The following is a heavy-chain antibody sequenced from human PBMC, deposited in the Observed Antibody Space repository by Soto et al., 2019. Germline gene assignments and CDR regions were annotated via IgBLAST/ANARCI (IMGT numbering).Heavy chain of an antibody. J-gene: IGHJ4*02. D-gene: IGHD3-9*01. V-gene: IGHV4-39*01. CDR3: ARLEGLATISYYFDF. CDR1: GDSINSDKYY. CDR2: IYFRGNT. Sequence: SETLSLICSVSGDSINSDKYYWGWIRQPPGKGLEWIGSIYFRGNTYYNPSLQTRVTISLDKSKSQFSLKLNSVTAADSAVYFCARLEGLATISYYFDFWGQGALVTVSS.